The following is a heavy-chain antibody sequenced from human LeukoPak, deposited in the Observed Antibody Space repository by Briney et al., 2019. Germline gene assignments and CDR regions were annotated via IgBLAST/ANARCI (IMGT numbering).Heavy chain of an antibody. V-gene: IGHV4-59*01. CDR3: AGMVVPAAIRQHNWFDP. CDR1: GGSISSYY. D-gene: IGHD2-2*01. J-gene: IGHJ5*02. Sequence: SETLSLTCTVSGGSISSYYWSWIRQPPGKGLEWIWYIYYSGSTNYNPSLKSRVTISVDTSKNQFSLKLSSVTAADTAVYYCAGMVVPAAIRQHNWFDPWGQGTLVTVSS. CDR2: IYYSGST.